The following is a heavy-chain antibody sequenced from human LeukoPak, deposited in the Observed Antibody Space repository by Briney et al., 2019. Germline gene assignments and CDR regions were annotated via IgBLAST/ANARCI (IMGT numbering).Heavy chain of an antibody. D-gene: IGHD6-19*01. CDR2: IRYDGSNK. CDR3: AKAVSVAGHFDY. J-gene: IGHJ4*02. V-gene: IGHV3-30*02. Sequence: GGSLRLSCAASGFTFSSYSMNWVRQAPGKGLEWVAFIRYDGSNKYYADSVKGRFTISRDNSKNTLYLQMNSLRAEDTAVYYCAKAVSVAGHFDYWGQGTLVTVSS. CDR1: GFTFSSYS.